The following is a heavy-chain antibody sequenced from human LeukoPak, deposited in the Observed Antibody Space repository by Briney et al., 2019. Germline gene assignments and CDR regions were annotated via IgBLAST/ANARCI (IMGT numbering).Heavy chain of an antibody. J-gene: IGHJ6*03. CDR1: GGSFSGYY. CDR2: INHSGST. D-gene: IGHD3-3*01. CDR3: ARGAGDYDFSNTYCTARYYMDV. Sequence: SEALSLTCAVYGGSFSGYYWSWIRQPPGKGLEWIGEINHSGSTNYNPSLKSRVTISVDRSKNQFSLKLSSVTAADTAVYYCARGAGDYDFSNTYCTARYYMDVWGKGTTVTVSS. V-gene: IGHV4-34*01.